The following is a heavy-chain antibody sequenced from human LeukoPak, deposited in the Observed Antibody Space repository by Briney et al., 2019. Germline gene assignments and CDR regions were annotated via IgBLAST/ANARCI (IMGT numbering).Heavy chain of an antibody. CDR1: GFTFISFG. CDR2: ISYDGSNK. J-gene: IGHJ4*02. V-gene: IGHV3-30*18. CDR3: AKDWDPGYYDSSGSYPDY. D-gene: IGHD3-22*01. Sequence: GGSLRLSCAASGFTFISFGMHWVRQAPGKGLEWVVLISYDGSNKYYADSVKGRFTISRDNSKNTLYLQMNSLRAEDAAVYYCAKDWDPGYYDSSGSYPDYWGQGTLVTVSS.